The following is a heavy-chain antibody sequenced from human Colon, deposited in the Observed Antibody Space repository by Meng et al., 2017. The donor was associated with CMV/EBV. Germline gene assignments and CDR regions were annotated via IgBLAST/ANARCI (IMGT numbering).Heavy chain of an antibody. Sequence: GSLRLSCDVSGGSMSGYYWSWLRQPPGKELEWIGFIFDRGSVNYNPSLQSRLTMSADMSNNQFFLNLTSVTAADTAVYYCARGNDFWSGSVYYHYFDLWGRGTLVTVSS. J-gene: IGHJ2*01. D-gene: IGHD3-3*01. CDR2: IFDRGSV. CDR3: ARGNDFWSGSVYYHYFDL. CDR1: GGSMSGYY. V-gene: IGHV4-59*01.